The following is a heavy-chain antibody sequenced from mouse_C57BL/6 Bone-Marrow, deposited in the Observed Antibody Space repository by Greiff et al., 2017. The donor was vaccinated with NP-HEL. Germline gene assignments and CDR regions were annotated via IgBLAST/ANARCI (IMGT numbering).Heavy chain of an antibody. CDR3: TTFENSNYAAWFAY. V-gene: IGHV14-4*01. J-gene: IGHJ3*01. Sequence: EGQRKQVGAELVRPGASVKLSCTASGFNIKDDYMHLVKQRPEQGLEWIGWIDPENGDTEYASKFQGKATITADTSSNTAYLQLSSLTSEDTAVYYCTTFENSNYAAWFAYWGQGTLVTVSA. CDR2: IDPENGDT. CDR1: GFNIKDDY. D-gene: IGHD2-5*01.